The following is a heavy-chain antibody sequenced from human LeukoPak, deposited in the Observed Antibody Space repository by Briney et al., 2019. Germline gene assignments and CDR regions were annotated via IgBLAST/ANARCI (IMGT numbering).Heavy chain of an antibody. J-gene: IGHJ4*02. V-gene: IGHV3-23*01. D-gene: IGHD3-22*01. Sequence: QPGGSLRLSCAASGFTFSSYAMSWVRQAPGKGLEWVSAISGSGGSTYYADSVKGRFTISRDNSKNTLYLQMNSLRAEDTAVYYCAKDPARITMIVGPDYFDYWGQGTLVTVSS. CDR1: GFTFSSYA. CDR2: ISGSGGST. CDR3: AKDPARITMIVGPDYFDY.